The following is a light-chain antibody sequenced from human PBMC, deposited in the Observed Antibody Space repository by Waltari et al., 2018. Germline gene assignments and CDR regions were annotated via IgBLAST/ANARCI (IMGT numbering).Light chain of an antibody. CDR3: QRYDTFPPLTRDEDLPPIT. CDR2: DAS. V-gene: IGKV1-33*01. Sequence: DIQMTQSPSFLSASVGDRVTITCQASQDIASSLNWYQQKPGKAHELLIYDASKLQAGVPSRFSGEGSGTEFKFSINSLQPEDIGTYYCQRYDTFPPLTRDEDLPPITFGQGTRLEIK. CDR1: QDIASS. J-gene: IGKJ5*01.